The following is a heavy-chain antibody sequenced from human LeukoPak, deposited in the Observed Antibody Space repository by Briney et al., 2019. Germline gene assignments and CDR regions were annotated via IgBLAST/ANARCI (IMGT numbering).Heavy chain of an antibody. CDR3: AKDRGYSYGISEY. Sequence: PGGSLRLSCAASGFTFGSYSMNWVRQAPGKGLEWVSTISETGRSTYYADFVKGQFTISRDNSKNALYLQMNSLRAEDTAVYYCAKDRGYSYGISEYWGQGTLVTVSS. CDR1: GFTFGSYS. V-gene: IGHV3-23*01. D-gene: IGHD5-18*01. J-gene: IGHJ4*02. CDR2: ISETGRST.